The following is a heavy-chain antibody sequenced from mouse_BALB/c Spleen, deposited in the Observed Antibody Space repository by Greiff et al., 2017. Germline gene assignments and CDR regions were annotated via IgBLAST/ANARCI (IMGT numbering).Heavy chain of an antibody. Sequence: QVQLQQPGAELVKPGASVKLSCKASGYTFTSYYMYWVKQRPGQGLEWIGEINPSNGGTNFNEKFKSKATLTVDKSSSTAYMQLSSLTSEDSAVYYCTTARRHYAMDYWGQGTSVTVSS. CDR2: INPSNGGT. V-gene: IGHV1S81*02. CDR1: GYTFTSYY. J-gene: IGHJ4*01. CDR3: TTARRHYAMDY.